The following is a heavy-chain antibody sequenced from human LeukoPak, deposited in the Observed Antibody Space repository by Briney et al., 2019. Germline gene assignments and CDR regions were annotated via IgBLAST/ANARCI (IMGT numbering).Heavy chain of an antibody. Sequence: PGGSLRLSCAASGFTFSSYAMSWVRQAPGKGLEWVSAISGSGGSTYYADSVKGRFTISRDNSKNTLYLQMNSLRAEGTAVCYCAKKGPYYYDSSGYFPFDYWGQGTLVTVSS. CDR1: GFTFSSYA. D-gene: IGHD3-22*01. CDR3: AKKGPYYYDSSGYFPFDY. CDR2: ISGSGGST. V-gene: IGHV3-23*01. J-gene: IGHJ4*02.